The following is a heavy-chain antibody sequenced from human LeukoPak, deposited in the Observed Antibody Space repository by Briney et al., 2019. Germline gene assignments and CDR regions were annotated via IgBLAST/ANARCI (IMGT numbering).Heavy chain of an antibody. D-gene: IGHD3-22*01. J-gene: IGHJ4*02. CDR2: IKNDGTLK. CDR1: GISFSSYW. Sequence: GGSLRLSCVASGISFSSYWMAWVRQAPGKGLEWVANIKNDGTLKFYPGSVKGRFTISRDNAKNSLFLEMNSLTADDTAVYFCASSHDSSGNDWGQGTLVTVSS. V-gene: IGHV3-7*01. CDR3: ASSHDSSGND.